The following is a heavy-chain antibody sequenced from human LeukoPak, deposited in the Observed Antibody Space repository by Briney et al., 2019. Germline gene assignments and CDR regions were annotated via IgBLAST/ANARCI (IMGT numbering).Heavy chain of an antibody. CDR2: ISSSGSTI. J-gene: IGHJ4*02. CDR3: ARAGSSSWYLFDY. D-gene: IGHD6-13*01. Sequence: PGGSLRLSCAASGFTFSDYYMSWIRQAPGKGLEWVSYISSSGSTIYYADSVKGRFTISSDNAKNSLYLQMNSLRAEDTAVYYCARAGSSSWYLFDYWGQGTLVTVSS. CDR1: GFTFSDYY. V-gene: IGHV3-11*04.